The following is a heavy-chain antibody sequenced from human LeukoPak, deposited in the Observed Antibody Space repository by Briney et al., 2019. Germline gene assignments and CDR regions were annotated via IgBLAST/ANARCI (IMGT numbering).Heavy chain of an antibody. D-gene: IGHD6-13*01. V-gene: IGHV4-59*01. CDR3: ARLGSRSTGFDP. CDR2: IYYSGST. Sequence: SGTLSLTCTVSGGSISSYYWSWIRQPPGKGLEWIGYIYYSGSTNYNPSLKSRVTISVDTSKNQFSLKLSSVTAADTAVYYCARLGSRSTGFDPWGQGTLVTVSS. CDR1: GGSISSYY. J-gene: IGHJ5*02.